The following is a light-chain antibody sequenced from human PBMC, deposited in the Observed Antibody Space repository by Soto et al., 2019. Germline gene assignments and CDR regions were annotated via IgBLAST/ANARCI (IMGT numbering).Light chain of an antibody. CDR3: AAWEARLSVV. J-gene: IGLJ2*01. CDR1: SSNIGNKY. Sequence: QTVVTQPPSASGTPGQRVTISCSGSSSNIGNKYVDWYQQVPGTAPKLLIYGNNQRPSGVPDRFSGSKSGTSASLAISGLRSEDEADYYCAAWEARLSVVFGGGTKLTVL. V-gene: IGLV1-47*01. CDR2: GNN.